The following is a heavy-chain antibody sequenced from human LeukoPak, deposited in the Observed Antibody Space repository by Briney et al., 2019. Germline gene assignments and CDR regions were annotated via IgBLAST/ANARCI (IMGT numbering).Heavy chain of an antibody. CDR2: ISGSSSFI. D-gene: IGHD2-8*01. Sequence: PGGSLRLSCAASGFTFSSYEMNWVRQALGKGLEWVSSISGSSSFIYYADSVRGRFTISRDNAKNSLYLQMNSLRAEDAAVYYCARDFNIVPGGFDYWGQGTLVTVSS. CDR1: GFTFSSYE. J-gene: IGHJ4*02. V-gene: IGHV3-21*01. CDR3: ARDFNIVPGGFDY.